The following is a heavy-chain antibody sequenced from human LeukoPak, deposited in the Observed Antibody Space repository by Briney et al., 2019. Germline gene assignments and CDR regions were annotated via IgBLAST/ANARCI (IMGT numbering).Heavy chain of an antibody. V-gene: IGHV3-30*18. D-gene: IGHD5-18*01. J-gene: IGHJ4*02. CDR3: AKPQSGYSYAFDY. CDR2: ISYDGSNE. CDR1: GFIITTYG. Sequence: PGGSLRLSCAAPGFIITTYGMHWVRQAPGKGLEWVAVISYDGSNEYFPDSVKGRFTISRDNSKNTLYLQMNSLRAEDTAVYYCAKPQSGYSYAFDYWGQGTLVTVSS.